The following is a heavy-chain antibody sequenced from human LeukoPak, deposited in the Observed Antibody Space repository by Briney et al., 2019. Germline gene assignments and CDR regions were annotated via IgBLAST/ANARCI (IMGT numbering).Heavy chain of an antibody. D-gene: IGHD3-22*01. CDR1: GFTFSSYE. V-gene: IGHV3-48*03. J-gene: IGHJ3*02. Sequence: PGGSLRLSCVASGFTFSSYEMNWVGQAPGKGLEWVSYISSSGSSIYYADSVKGRFTISRDNAKNSLYLQMNSLRAEDTAVYYCAREWTLFYDSSGYPDAFDIWGQGTMVTVSS. CDR3: AREWTLFYDSSGYPDAFDI. CDR2: ISSSGSSI.